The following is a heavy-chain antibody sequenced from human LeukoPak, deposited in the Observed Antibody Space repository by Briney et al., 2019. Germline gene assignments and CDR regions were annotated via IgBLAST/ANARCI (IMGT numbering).Heavy chain of an antibody. D-gene: IGHD1-1*01. J-gene: IGHJ6*02. CDR1: GGSISTYY. CDR3: ARVGGTNYYYYGMDV. V-gene: IGHV4-59*01. Sequence: SETLSLTCAVSGGSISTYYWSWIRQPPGKGLEWIGYIYYSGSTNYNPSLKSRVTISVDPSKNQFSLKLSSVTAADTAVYYCARVGGTNYYYYGMDVWGQGTTVTVSS. CDR2: IYYSGST.